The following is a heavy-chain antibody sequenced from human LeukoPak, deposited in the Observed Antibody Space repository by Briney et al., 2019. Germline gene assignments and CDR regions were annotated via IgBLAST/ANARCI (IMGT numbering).Heavy chain of an antibody. CDR3: ARYRYGSGSYYYYFDY. CDR2: INHSGST. D-gene: IGHD3-10*01. CDR1: GGSFSGYY. Sequence: SETLSLTCAVYGGSFSGYYWSWIRQPPGKGLEWIGEINHSGSTNYNPSLKSRVTISVDTSKNQFSLKLSSVTAADTAVYYCARYRYGSGSYYYYFDYWGQGTLVTVSS. J-gene: IGHJ4*02. V-gene: IGHV4-34*01.